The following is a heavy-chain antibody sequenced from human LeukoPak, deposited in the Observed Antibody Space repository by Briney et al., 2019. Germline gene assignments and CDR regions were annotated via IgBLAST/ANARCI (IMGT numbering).Heavy chain of an antibody. CDR1: GGSISSSNW. CDR2: IYHSGST. CDR3: AREPICLGYCSSANWFDP. V-gene: IGHV4-4*02. J-gene: IGHJ5*02. D-gene: IGHD2-2*01. Sequence: SGTLSLTCAVSGGSISSSNWWSWVRQPPGKGLEWIGEIYHSGSTNYNPSLKSRVTISVDKSKNQFSLKLGSVTAADTAVYYCAREPICLGYCSSANWFDPRGQGTLVTVSS.